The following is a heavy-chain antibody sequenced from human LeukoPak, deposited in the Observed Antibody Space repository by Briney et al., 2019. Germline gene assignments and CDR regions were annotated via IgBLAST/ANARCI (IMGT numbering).Heavy chain of an antibody. D-gene: IGHD3-10*01. V-gene: IGHV3-48*03. CDR2: ISSSGSTI. J-gene: IGHJ4*02. CDR3: ARVDYGSGSYDY. CDR1: GFTFSSYE. Sequence: GGSLRLSCAASGFTFSSYEMNWVRQAPGKGLEWVSYISSSGSTIYYADSVKGRFTISRDNAKNSLYLQINSLRAEDTAVYYCARVDYGSGSYDYWGQGTLVTVSS.